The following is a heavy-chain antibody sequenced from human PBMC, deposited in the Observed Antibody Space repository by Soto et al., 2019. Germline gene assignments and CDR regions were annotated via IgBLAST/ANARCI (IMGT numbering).Heavy chain of an antibody. CDR2: IYYSGST. CDR3: ARVGGFGASTIDY. J-gene: IGHJ4*02. CDR1: GGSISSGDYY. D-gene: IGHD3-10*01. V-gene: IGHV4-30-4*01. Sequence: QVQLQESGPGLVKPSQTLSLTCTVSGGSISSGDYYWSWIRQPPGKGLEWIGYIYYSGSTYYNPSFKSRVTISVDTSKNQSSLKLSSVTAADTAVYYCARVGGFGASTIDYWGQGTLVTVSS.